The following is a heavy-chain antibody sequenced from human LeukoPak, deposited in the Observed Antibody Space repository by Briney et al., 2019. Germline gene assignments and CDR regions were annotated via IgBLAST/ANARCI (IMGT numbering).Heavy chain of an antibody. J-gene: IGHJ4*02. V-gene: IGHV3-74*01. CDR2: IKSDGYST. Sequence: GGSLRLSCAASGFTFSSYWMHWVRQAPGKGLVWVSHIKSDGYSTTYADSVKGRFTISRDNAKNTLYLQMNSLRAEDTAVYCCARDRGYTQDYWGQGTLVTVSS. CDR1: GFTFSSYW. D-gene: IGHD5-12*01. CDR3: ARDRGYTQDY.